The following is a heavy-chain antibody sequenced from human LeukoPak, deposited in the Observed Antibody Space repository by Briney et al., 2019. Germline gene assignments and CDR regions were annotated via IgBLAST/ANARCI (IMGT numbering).Heavy chain of an antibody. CDR2: INPNSGGT. V-gene: IGHV1-2*02. J-gene: IGHJ4*02. CDR1: GYTFTGYY. D-gene: IGHD3-16*02. Sequence: GASVKASCKASGYTFTGYYMHWVRQAPGQGLEWMGWINPNSGGTNYAQKFQGRVTMTRDTSISTAYMELSRLRSDDTAVYYCARGDYYYDYVWGSYRSFAFDYWGQGTLVTVSS. CDR3: ARGDYYYDYVWGSYRSFAFDY.